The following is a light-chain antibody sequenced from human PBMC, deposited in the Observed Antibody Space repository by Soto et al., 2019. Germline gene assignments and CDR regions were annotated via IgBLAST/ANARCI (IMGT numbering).Light chain of an antibody. J-gene: IGKJ1*01. Sequence: EIVLTQSPGILSLSPGERASLSCGASQSISSSFLAWYQQKPGQAPRLLMYDTSSRASGIPDRFSGSGSVTDFTLTISRLEPEDFAVYYCQQSDESRQVWTFGQGTKVDIK. CDR1: QSISSSF. V-gene: IGKV3-20*01. CDR3: QQSDESRQVWT. CDR2: DTS.